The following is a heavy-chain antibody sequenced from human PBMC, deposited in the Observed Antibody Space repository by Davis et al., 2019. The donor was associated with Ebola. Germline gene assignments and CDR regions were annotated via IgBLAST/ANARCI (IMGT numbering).Heavy chain of an antibody. D-gene: IGHD1-26*01. CDR3: ARRWELLTYPFDY. CDR1: GGSFSGYY. CDR2: INHSGST. J-gene: IGHJ4*02. Sequence: MPGGSLRLSCAVYGGSFSGYYWSWIRQPPGKGLEWIGEINHSGSTNYNPSLKSRVTISVDTSKNQFSLKLSSVTAADTAVYYCARRWELLTYPFDYWGQGTLVTVSS. V-gene: IGHV4-34*01.